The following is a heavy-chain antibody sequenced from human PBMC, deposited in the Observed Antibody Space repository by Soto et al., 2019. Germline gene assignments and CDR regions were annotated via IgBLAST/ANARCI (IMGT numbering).Heavy chain of an antibody. CDR1: GFTFDSYA. V-gene: IGHV3-23*01. CDR2: ISGGGTST. J-gene: IGHJ4*02. CDR3: ARGRTDYAYFES. Sequence: GGSLRLSCVASGFTFDSYAMNWIRQAPGKGLEWVSVISGGGTSTYYADSVKGRFTISRDNARNSLSLQMNGLRDEDTAVYYCARGRTDYAYFESWGQGTLVTVSS. D-gene: IGHD3-16*01.